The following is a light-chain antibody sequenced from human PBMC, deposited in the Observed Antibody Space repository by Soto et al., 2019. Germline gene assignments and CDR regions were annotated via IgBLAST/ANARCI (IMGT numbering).Light chain of an antibody. V-gene: IGLV1-47*02. J-gene: IGLJ1*01. Sequence: QSVLTQPPSASGTPGQTVTISCSGNNSNIGSNFVFWYQQFPGTALKLLIHSDDQRPSGVPDRFSGYKSGTSASLAISGLRAEDEAEYHCATWDDRLNAFVFGTGTKGTVL. CDR3: ATWDDRLNAFV. CDR2: SDD. CDR1: NSNIGSNF.